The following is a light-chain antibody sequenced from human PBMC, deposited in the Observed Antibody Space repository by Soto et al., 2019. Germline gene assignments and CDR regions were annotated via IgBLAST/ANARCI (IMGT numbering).Light chain of an antibody. CDR2: EVT. Sequence: SGMPKPPSESGSPGQPVTISCTGTSSDVGGYEYVSWYQQHPGKAPKLIIYEVTKRPSGVPDRFSGPKSGNTAPLTVSGLQAEDEADYYCISYAGSHPDIFGIGTQVAVL. V-gene: IGLV2-8*01. J-gene: IGLJ1*01. CDR1: SSDVGGYEY. CDR3: ISYAGSHPDI.